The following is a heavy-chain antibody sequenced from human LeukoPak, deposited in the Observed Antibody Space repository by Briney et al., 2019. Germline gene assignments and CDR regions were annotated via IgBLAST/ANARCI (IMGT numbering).Heavy chain of an antibody. J-gene: IGHJ5*02. D-gene: IGHD2-2*01. CDR1: GFTFSSYA. Sequence: GGSLRLSCAASGFTFSSYAMHWVRQAPGKGLEWVAVISYDGSNKYYADSVKGRFTISRDNSKNTLFLQMNSLRAEDTAVYYCAKDGCSSTSCYWLWFDPWGQGTLVTVSS. V-gene: IGHV3-30-3*01. CDR3: AKDGCSSTSCYWLWFDP. CDR2: ISYDGSNK.